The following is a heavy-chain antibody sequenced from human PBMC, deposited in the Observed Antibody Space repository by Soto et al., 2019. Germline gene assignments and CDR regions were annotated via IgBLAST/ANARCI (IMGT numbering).Heavy chain of an antibody. D-gene: IGHD1-26*01. CDR1: GFTFSSYV. V-gene: IGHV3-23*01. J-gene: IGHJ4*02. CDR2: ISGSGGST. CDR3: AKDLSKIRGSYLDY. Sequence: GSLRLSCAASGFTFSSYVMSWVRQAPGKGLEWVSAISGSGGSTYYADSVKGRFTISRDNSKNTLYLQMNSLRAEDTAVYYCAKDLSKIRGSYLDYWGQGTLVTVSS.